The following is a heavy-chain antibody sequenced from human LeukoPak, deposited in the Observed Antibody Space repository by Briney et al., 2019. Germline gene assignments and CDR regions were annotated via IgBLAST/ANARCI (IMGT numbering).Heavy chain of an antibody. Sequence: GGSLRLSCAASGFTVSSNYVSWVRQAPGKGLEWVSVIYSGGSTYYADSVKGRFTISRDNSKNTLYLQMNSLRAEDTAVYYCARDVRVISGYSPSYFDYWGQGTLVTVSS. D-gene: IGHD5-18*01. V-gene: IGHV3-53*01. CDR3: ARDVRVISGYSPSYFDY. CDR1: GFTVSSNY. CDR2: IYSGGST. J-gene: IGHJ4*02.